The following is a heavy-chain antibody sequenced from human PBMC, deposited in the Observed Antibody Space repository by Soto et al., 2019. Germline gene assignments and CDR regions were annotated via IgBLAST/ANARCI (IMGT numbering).Heavy chain of an antibody. CDR3: ARGHSPDCSNGVCSFFYNHEMDV. CDR1: GYSFTDYH. CDR2: INPKSGGT. J-gene: IGHJ6*02. D-gene: IGHD2-8*01. Sequence: QVQLVQSGAEVKKPGASVRVSCKASGYSFTDYHIHWVPQAPGQGLEWLGRINPKSGGTSTAQKFQGWVTMTRDRSISTVYMELTRLRSDDTAVYFCARGHSPDCSNGVCSFFYNHEMDVWGQGTTVTVSS. V-gene: IGHV1-2*04.